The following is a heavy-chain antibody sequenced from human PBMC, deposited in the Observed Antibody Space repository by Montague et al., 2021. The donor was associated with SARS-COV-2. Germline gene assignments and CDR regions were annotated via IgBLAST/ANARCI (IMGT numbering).Heavy chain of an antibody. CDR3: VRVSWYYYGSGAFDY. D-gene: IGHD3-10*01. J-gene: IGHJ4*02. CDR2: ISHREXT. V-gene: IGHV4-39*07. Sequence: SETLSLTCIVSGRSIISTSSYWGWIRQPPGGGLEWIGSISHREXTXYXXXXKXPVAISVDTSKNQFSLKMISVTAADTGIYYCVRVSWYYYGSGAFDYWGQGTLVTVSA. CDR1: GRSIISTSSY.